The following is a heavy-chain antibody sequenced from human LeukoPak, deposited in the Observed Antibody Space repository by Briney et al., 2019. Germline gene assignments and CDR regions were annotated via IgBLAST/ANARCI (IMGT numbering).Heavy chain of an antibody. V-gene: IGHV1-69*01. Sequence: SVKVSCKASGGTFSSYAINWVRQAPGQGPEWMGGSIPIFGKAKYAQKFQGRVTITAAESTSTAYMELSSLRSEDTAVYYCARDRLVGASTCFAYWGQGTLVTVSS. J-gene: IGHJ4*02. CDR3: ARDRLVGASTCFAY. CDR2: SIPIFGKA. D-gene: IGHD1-26*01. CDR1: GGTFSSYA.